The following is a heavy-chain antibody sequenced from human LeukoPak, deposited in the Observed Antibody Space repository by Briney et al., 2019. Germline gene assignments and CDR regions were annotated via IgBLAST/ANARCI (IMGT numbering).Heavy chain of an antibody. CDR2: ISSSSSTI. D-gene: IGHD1-20*01. Sequence: GGSLRLSCAASGFTLSGYWMHRVRQAPGKGLEWVSYISSSSSTIYYADSVKGRFTISRDNAKNSLYLQMNSLRAEDTAVYYCARDPPITGTKDFDYWGQGTLVTVSS. CDR3: ARDPPITGTKDFDY. J-gene: IGHJ4*02. CDR1: GFTLSGYW. V-gene: IGHV3-48*01.